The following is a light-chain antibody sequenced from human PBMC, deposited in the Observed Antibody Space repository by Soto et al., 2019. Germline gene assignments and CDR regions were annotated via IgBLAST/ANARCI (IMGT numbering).Light chain of an antibody. CDR1: QSVASNS. CDR3: QNYDSSPYT. V-gene: IGKV3-20*01. J-gene: IGKJ2*01. Sequence: ETVLTQSPGTLSLSPGETATLSCRASQSVASNSLAWYQQKPGHAPRLLVYGASGRATDIPDRFSGRGSGTDFTLTINRLEPEDFAVYYCQNYDSSPYTFGQGTKLEIK. CDR2: GAS.